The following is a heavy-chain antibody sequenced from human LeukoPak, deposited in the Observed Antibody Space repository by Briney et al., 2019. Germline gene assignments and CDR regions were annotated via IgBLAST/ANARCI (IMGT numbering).Heavy chain of an antibody. CDR1: GGSFSGSY. CDR2: INHSGST. D-gene: IGHD1-7*01. CDR3: AKDNWNYRRFDP. V-gene: IGHV4-34*01. J-gene: IGHJ5*02. Sequence: SETLSLTCAVYGGSFSGSYWSWIRQPPGKGLKWIGEINHSGSTNYNPSLKSRVTISVDTSKNQFSLKLSSVTAADTAVYYCAKDNWNYRRFDPWGQGTLVTVSS.